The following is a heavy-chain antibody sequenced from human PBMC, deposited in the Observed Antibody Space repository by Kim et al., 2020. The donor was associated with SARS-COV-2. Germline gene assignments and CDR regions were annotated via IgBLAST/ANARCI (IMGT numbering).Heavy chain of an antibody. Sequence: SETLSLTCTVSGGSISSISYYWGWIRQPPGKGLEWIGSIYYSGSTYYNPSLKSRVTISVDTSKNQFSLKLGSVTAADTAMYYCAIDPNSAYGGPSYYYYGMDVWGQGTTVTVSS. CDR2: IYYSGST. CDR1: GGSISSISYY. D-gene: IGHD5-12*01. CDR3: AIDPNSAYGGPSYYYYGMDV. J-gene: IGHJ6*02. V-gene: IGHV4-39*07.